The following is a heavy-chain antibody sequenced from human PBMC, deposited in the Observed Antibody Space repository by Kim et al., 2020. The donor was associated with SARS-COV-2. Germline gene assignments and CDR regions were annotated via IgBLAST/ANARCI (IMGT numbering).Heavy chain of an antibody. J-gene: IGHJ4*02. Sequence: GGSLRLSCAGSGLTLSSSWMHWVRQAPGKGLVWVSRISSDGSNTNYADSVKGRFTVSRANAKNTLYLQMNSLRADDTAVYYCARGTGNYGDWDYWGQGTLVTVSS. CDR3: ARGTGNYGDWDY. D-gene: IGHD1-7*01. CDR2: ISSDGSNT. V-gene: IGHV3-74*01. CDR1: GLTLSSSW.